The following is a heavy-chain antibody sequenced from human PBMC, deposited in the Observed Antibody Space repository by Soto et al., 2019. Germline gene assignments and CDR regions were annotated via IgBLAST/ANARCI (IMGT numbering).Heavy chain of an antibody. CDR3: ASPNSGYDYGEFDY. V-gene: IGHV1-69*13. CDR2: IIPIFGTA. J-gene: IGHJ4*02. Sequence: SVKVSCKASGGTFSSYAISWVRQAPGQGLEWMGGIIPIFGTANYAQKFQGRVTITADESTSTAYMELSSLRSEDTAVYYCASPNSGYDYGEFDYWGQGTLVTVS. D-gene: IGHD5-12*01. CDR1: GGTFSSYA.